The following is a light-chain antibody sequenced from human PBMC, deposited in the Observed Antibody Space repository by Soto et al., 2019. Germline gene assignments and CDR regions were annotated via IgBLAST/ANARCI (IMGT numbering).Light chain of an antibody. CDR2: GAS. J-gene: IGKJ3*01. CDR1: QSVSSIY. CDR3: QHYGSSQIT. V-gene: IGKV3-20*01. Sequence: EIVLTQSPGTLSLSPGERATLSCRASQSVSSIYLAWYQQKPGQAPRLLIYGASSRATGIPDRFSGSGSRTDFTLTISRLEPEDVAVYYCQHYGSSQITFGPGTKVDI.